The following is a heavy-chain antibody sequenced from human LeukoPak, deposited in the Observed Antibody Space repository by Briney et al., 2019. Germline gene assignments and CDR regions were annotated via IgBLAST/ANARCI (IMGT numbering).Heavy chain of an antibody. J-gene: IGHJ6*02. CDR1: GGTFSSYA. D-gene: IGHD3-10*01. Sequence: SVKVSCKASGGTFSSYAISWVRQAPGQGLEWMGGIIPIFGTANYAQKFQGRVTITADESTSTAYMELSSLRSEDTAVYYCARVHLGMVRKNRFPYYYYYGMGVWGQGTTVTVSS. V-gene: IGHV1-69*13. CDR3: ARVHLGMVRKNRFPYYYYYGMGV. CDR2: IIPIFGTA.